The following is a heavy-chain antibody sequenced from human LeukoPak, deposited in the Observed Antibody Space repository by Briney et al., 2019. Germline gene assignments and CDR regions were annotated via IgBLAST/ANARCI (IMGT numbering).Heavy chain of an antibody. V-gene: IGHV3-7*01. CDR3: AKDYYGVFDM. J-gene: IGHJ3*02. CDR1: GFTFRNYW. Sequence: GGSLRLSCAASGFTFRNYWMSWVRQTPGKGLEWVANMNQDGSEKNYVDSVKGRFTISRDNAKNSLYLQMNSLRIEDTGVYYCAKDYYGVFDMWGQGTIVTVSS. CDR2: MNQDGSEK. D-gene: IGHD3-10*01.